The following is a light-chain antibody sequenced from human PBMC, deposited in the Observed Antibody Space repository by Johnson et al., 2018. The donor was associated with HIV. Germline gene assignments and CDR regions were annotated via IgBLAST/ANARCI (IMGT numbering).Light chain of an antibody. Sequence: QSVLTQPPSVSAAPGQKVTISCSGSSSNIGKNHVSWYQQFPGTAPKLLVYEDDKRPSGIPDRFSGSKSGTSATLGITGLQTGDEADYYCGTWDSRLSANVFGTGTKVTVL. CDR2: EDD. CDR1: SSNIGKNH. V-gene: IGLV1-51*02. J-gene: IGLJ1*01. CDR3: GTWDSRLSANV.